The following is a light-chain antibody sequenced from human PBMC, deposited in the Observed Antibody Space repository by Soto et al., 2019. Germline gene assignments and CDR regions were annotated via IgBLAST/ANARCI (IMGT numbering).Light chain of an antibody. CDR3: SSYTSSSTPV. CDR1: SSDVGGYNY. J-gene: IGLJ2*01. CDR2: DVS. Sequence: QCALTRPAYVSGAPGEGITISRNGTSSDVGGYNYVSWYQQHPGKAPKLMIYDVSNRPSGVSNRFSGSKSGNTASLTISGLQAEDEADYYCSSYTSSSTPVFGGGTKVTVL. V-gene: IGLV2-14*01.